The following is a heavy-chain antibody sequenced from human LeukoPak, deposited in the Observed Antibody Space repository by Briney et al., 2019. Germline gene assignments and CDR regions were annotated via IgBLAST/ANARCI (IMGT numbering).Heavy chain of an antibody. J-gene: IGHJ4*02. D-gene: IGHD6-13*01. CDR2: IIPIFGTA. Sequence: GASVKVSCKASGYTFTGYYMHWVRQAPGQGLEWMGRIIPIFGTANYAQKFQGRVTITTDESTSTAYMELSSLRSEDTAVYYCAREGIAAPTGSDYWGQGTLVTVSS. V-gene: IGHV1-69*05. CDR1: GYTFTGYY. CDR3: AREGIAAPTGSDY.